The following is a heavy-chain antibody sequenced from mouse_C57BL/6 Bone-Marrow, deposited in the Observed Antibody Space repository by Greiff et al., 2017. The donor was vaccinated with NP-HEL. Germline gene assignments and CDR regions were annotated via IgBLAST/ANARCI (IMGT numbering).Heavy chain of an antibody. Sequence: VQLQQSGTELVKPGASVKLSCKASGYTFTSYWMHWVKQRPGQGLEWIGNINPSNGGTNYNEKFKSKATLTVDKSSSTAYMQLSSLTSEDSAVYYCARDGNYEAWFAYWGQGTLVTVSA. J-gene: IGHJ3*01. D-gene: IGHD2-1*01. CDR3: ARDGNYEAWFAY. V-gene: IGHV1-53*01. CDR2: INPSNGGT. CDR1: GYTFTSYW.